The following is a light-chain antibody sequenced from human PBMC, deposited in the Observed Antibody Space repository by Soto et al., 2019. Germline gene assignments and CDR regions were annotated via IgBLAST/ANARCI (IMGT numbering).Light chain of an antibody. CDR1: QGISSY. J-gene: IGKJ3*01. V-gene: IGKV1-9*01. CDR2: AAS. Sequence: IQLTQSPSSLSASVGDRVTITCRASQGISSYLAWYQQKPGKAPKLLISAASTLQTGVPSRFSGSGSGTDFTLTISSLQPEDFATYYCQQHNTNPRTFGPGTKVDIK. CDR3: QQHNTNPRT.